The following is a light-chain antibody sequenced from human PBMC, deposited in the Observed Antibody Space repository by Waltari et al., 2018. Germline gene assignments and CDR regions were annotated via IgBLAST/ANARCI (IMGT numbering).Light chain of an antibody. CDR3: YSAAEV. CDR2: KDT. J-gene: IGLJ2*01. V-gene: IGLV3-27*01. CDR1: VLAKTY. Sequence: SYELTQPSSVSVSPGQTARITCSGDVLAKTYARWFQQKPGQAPLLVIYKDTARPSGIPERFAGSSSGTTVTLTVSGAQVEDEVDYDCYSAAEVFGGGTKLTVL.